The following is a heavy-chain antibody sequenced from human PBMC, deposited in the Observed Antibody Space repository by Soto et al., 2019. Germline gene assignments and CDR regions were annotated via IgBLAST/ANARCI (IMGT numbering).Heavy chain of an antibody. CDR2: ISGSDGKT. J-gene: IGHJ4*02. Sequence: GGSLRLSCAASGFIFSTNGMSWVRQAPGKGLEWVSTISGSDGKTYYADSVKGRFSISRDTSKTTLYLEMTSLRVEDTAVYYCARWSFLDYWGQGTRVTVSS. D-gene: IGHD1-26*01. V-gene: IGHV3-23*01. CDR1: GFIFSTNG. CDR3: ARWSFLDY.